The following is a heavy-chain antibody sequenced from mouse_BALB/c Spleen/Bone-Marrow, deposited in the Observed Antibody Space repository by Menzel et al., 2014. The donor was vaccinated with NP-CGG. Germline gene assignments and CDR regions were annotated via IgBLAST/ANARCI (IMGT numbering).Heavy chain of an antibody. V-gene: IGHV5-17*02. Sequence: EVQVVESGGGLVRPGGSRKLSCAASGFTFSSFGMHWVRQAPEKGLEWVAYISSGSSTIYYADTVKGRFTISRDNPKNTLFLQMTSLRSEDTAMYYCARAGMDYWGQGTSVTVSS. CDR2: ISSGSSTI. CDR1: GFTFSSFG. CDR3: ARAGMDY. J-gene: IGHJ4*01. D-gene: IGHD3-3*01.